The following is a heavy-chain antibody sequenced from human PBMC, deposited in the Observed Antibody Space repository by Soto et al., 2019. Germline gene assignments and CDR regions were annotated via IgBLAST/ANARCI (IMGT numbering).Heavy chain of an antibody. CDR3: ATQRSGGSWRFVYYYYGMDV. CDR1: GGSISSSSYY. J-gene: IGHJ6*02. D-gene: IGHD2-15*01. V-gene: IGHV4-39*01. Sequence: QLQLQESGPGLVKPSETLSLTCTVSGGSISSSSYYWGWIRQPPGKGLEWIGGIYYSGSTYYNPSLNSRVTISVDTSKNQSSLKLSSVTAADTAVYYCATQRSGGSWRFVYYYYGMDVWGQGTTVNVSS. CDR2: IYYSGST.